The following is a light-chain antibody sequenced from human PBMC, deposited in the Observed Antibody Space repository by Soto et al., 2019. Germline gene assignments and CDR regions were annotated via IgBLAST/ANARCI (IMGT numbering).Light chain of an antibody. CDR1: SSNIGAGYD. J-gene: IGLJ2*01. CDR2: GNS. V-gene: IGLV1-40*01. CDR3: QSYDSRLSAGV. Sequence: QSVLTQPPSVSGAPGQRVTISCTGCSSNIGAGYDVHWYQQLPGTAPKLLIYGNSNRPSGVPDRFSGAKPGTSASLAITGLRAEDEADYYCQSYDSRLSAGVFGGGTKVTVL.